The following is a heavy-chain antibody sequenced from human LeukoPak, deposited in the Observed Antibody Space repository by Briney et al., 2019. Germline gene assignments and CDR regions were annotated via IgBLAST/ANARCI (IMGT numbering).Heavy chain of an antibody. Sequence: QPGGSLRLSCATSGFIFGNYRMHWVRQAPGKGLVWVSRINSDGSGTDYAESVKGRFTIYRDNGKNTLYLHMSSLRVEDTAVYYCARDMNGLTWGQGTLVTVSS. V-gene: IGHV3-74*01. CDR2: INSDGSGT. D-gene: IGHD1-1*01. CDR3: ARDMNGLT. J-gene: IGHJ5*02. CDR1: GFIFGNYR.